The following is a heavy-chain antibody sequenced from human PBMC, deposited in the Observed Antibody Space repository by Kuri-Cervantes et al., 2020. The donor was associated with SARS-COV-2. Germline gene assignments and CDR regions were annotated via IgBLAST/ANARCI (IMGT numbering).Heavy chain of an antibody. J-gene: IGHJ6*02. Sequence: GGSLRLSCAASGLIFSSYAMHWVRQAPGKGLEWVAVISYDGSNKYYADSVKGRFTISSDNSKNTLYLQMNSLRAEDTAVYYWARPPDPVGSGYGMDVWGQGTTVTVSS. CDR3: ARPPDPVGSGYGMDV. CDR2: ISYDGSNK. CDR1: GLIFSSYA. D-gene: IGHD3-10*01. V-gene: IGHV3-30-3*01.